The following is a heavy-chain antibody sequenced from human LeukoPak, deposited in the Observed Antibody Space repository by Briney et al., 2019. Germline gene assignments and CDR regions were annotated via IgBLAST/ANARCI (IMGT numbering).Heavy chain of an antibody. D-gene: IGHD3-10*01. V-gene: IGHV4-39*01. CDR2: IFRTGST. J-gene: IGHJ5*01. CDR3: ARRVGFYGSGSLNYFDP. Sequence: PSETLSLTCTVSGGSIGSSSYYWGWIRQPPGKGLEWMGSIFRTGSTYYSASLKSRVSISVDTSNNQSALKLTSVTAADTAVYFCARRVGFYGSGSLNYFDPWGQGILVSVSS. CDR1: GGSIGSSSYY.